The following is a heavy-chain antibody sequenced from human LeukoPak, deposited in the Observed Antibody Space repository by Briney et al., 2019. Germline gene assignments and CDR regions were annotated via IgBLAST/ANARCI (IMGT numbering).Heavy chain of an antibody. CDR2: IKQDGSEK. D-gene: IGHD3-22*01. V-gene: IGHV3-7*01. J-gene: IGHJ4*02. CDR1: GFTFSSYW. Sequence: GGSLRLSCAASGFTFSSYWMTWVRQAPGKGLEWVANIKQDGSEKYYVDSVKGRFTISRDNAKNSLYLQMNSLRAEDTAVYYCARVVFDSSSWYFLDYWGQGTLVTVSP. CDR3: ARVVFDSSSWYFLDY.